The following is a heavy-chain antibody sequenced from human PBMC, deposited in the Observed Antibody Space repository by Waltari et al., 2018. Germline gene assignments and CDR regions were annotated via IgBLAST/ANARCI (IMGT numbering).Heavy chain of an antibody. V-gene: IGHV4-59*01. CDR2: IYYSGST. CDR1: GGSISSSY. Sequence: QVQLQESGPGLVKPSETLSLTCTVSGGSISSSYWRWIRPPPGKGLEWIGYIYYSGSTNYNPSLKSRVTISVDTSKNQFSLKLSSVTAADTAVYYCARDLWWYSGSYFAFDIWGQGTMVTVSS. CDR3: ARDLWWYSGSYFAFDI. D-gene: IGHD1-26*01. J-gene: IGHJ3*02.